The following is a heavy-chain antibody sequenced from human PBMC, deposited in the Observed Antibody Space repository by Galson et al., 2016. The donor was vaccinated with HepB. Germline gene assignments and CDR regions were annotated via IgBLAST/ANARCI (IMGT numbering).Heavy chain of an antibody. CDR1: GYSFTSYD. CDR3: ARGRGKFSSVWTPDY. CDR2: MNPNSGNT. J-gene: IGHJ4*02. V-gene: IGHV1-8*01. Sequence: SVKVSCKASGYSFTSYDINWVRQATGQGLEWMGWMNPNSGNTGYAQKFQGRVTMTRDTSISTAYMELSSLRCEDTAVYYCARGRGKFSSVWTPDYWGQGALVSVSS. D-gene: IGHD6-19*01.